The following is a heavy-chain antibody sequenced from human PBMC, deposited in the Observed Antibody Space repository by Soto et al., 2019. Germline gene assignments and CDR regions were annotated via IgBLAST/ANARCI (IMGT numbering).Heavy chain of an antibody. CDR2: INPSGGST. CDR1: GYTFTSYY. D-gene: IGHD2-2*01. CDR3: ARSDCSSTGCQDAFDI. Sequence: GASVKVSCKASGYTFTSYYMHWVRQAPGQGLEWMGIINPSGGSTSYAQKFQGRVTMTRDTSTSTVYMELSSLRSEDTAVYYCARSDCSSTGCQDAFDIWGRGTMVTVSS. J-gene: IGHJ3*02. V-gene: IGHV1-46*01.